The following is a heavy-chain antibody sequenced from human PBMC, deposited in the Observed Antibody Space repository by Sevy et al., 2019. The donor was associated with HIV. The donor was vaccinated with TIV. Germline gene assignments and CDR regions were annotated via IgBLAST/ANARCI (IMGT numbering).Heavy chain of an antibody. Sequence: ASVKVSCKASGDTFSSYAISWVRQAPGQGLEWMGGIIPMFASPNYAQKFQGRVTVTADESTSTAYMELSSLRSEDTAVYYCARDSDMATTKYYCYYGMDVWGQGTTVTVSS. CDR3: ARDSDMATTKYYCYYGMDV. CDR2: IIPMFASP. D-gene: IGHD5-12*01. CDR1: GDTFSSYA. V-gene: IGHV1-69*13. J-gene: IGHJ6*02.